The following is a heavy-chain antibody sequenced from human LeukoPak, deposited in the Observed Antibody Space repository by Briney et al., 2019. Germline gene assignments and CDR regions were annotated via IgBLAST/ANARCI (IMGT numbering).Heavy chain of an antibody. D-gene: IGHD6-13*01. CDR3: ARGYSSSWYNVHYYYGMDV. Sequence: PSETLSLTCTVSGGSVSSSSSYWGWIRQAPGKGLEWIGSIYYSGGTYYNPSLKSRVTISVDTSKNQFSLKLSSVTAADTAVYYCARGYSSSWYNVHYYYGMDVWGQGTTVTVSS. V-gene: IGHV4-39*07. CDR2: IYYSGGT. J-gene: IGHJ6*02. CDR1: GGSVSSSSSY.